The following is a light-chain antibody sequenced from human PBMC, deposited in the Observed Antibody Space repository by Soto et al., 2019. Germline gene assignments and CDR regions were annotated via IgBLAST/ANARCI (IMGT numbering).Light chain of an antibody. Sequence: QSALTQPASVSGSPGQSITISCTGTSSDVGVYNSVSWYQQHPGKAPKLMIYGVSNRPSGVSNRFSGSKSGNTASLTISGLQAEDEGDYYCSSYTSSSTWVFAGGTKLTVL. CDR2: GVS. J-gene: IGLJ3*02. CDR3: SSYTSSSTWV. CDR1: SSDVGVYNS. V-gene: IGLV2-14*01.